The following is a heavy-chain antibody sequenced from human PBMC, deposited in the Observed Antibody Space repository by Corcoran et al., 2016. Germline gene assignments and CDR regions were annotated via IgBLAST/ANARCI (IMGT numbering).Heavy chain of an antibody. J-gene: IGHJ4*01. V-gene: IGHV3-74*01. CDR1: GFTFSSYW. CDR2: IRGDGSDT. Sequence: EVQLEESGGGLVQPGGSLRLSCAASGFTFSSYWMHWVRQAPGKGLVWVSRIRGDGSDTSYADSVKGRFTISRDNAKNALYLQMNTLRAEDTALYYCARGGDGYGNLEYWGHGTLVTVSS. CDR3: ARGGDGYGNLEY. D-gene: IGHD5-12*01.